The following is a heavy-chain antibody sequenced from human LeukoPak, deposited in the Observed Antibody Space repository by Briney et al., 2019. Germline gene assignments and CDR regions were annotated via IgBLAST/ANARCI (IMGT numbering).Heavy chain of an antibody. D-gene: IGHD5-18*01. CDR2: IYYSGST. V-gene: IGHV4-59*01. J-gene: IGHJ4*02. CDR3: ARDADSYGFDY. Sequence: KPSETLSLTCTVSGGSISSYYWSWIRQPPGKGLEWIGYIYYSGSTNYNPSLKSRVTISVDTSKNQFSLKLSSVTAADTAAYYCARDADSYGFDYWGQGTLVTVSS. CDR1: GGSISSYY.